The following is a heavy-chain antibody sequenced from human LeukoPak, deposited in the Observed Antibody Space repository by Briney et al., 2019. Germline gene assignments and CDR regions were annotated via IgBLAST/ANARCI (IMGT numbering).Heavy chain of an antibody. Sequence: SETLSLTCTVSGDSISSYYWSWIRQPPGKRLEWIGYIYHSGSTNYNPSLKSRVTISADTSKYQFSLKLSSATAADTAVYYCATGYSSTWYYFDYWGQGTLVTVSS. CDR2: IYHSGST. V-gene: IGHV4-59*01. J-gene: IGHJ4*02. CDR3: ATGYSSTWYYFDY. CDR1: GDSISSYY. D-gene: IGHD6-13*01.